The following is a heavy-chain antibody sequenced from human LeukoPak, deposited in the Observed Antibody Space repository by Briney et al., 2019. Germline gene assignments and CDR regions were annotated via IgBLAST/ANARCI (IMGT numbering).Heavy chain of an antibody. D-gene: IGHD3-10*01. V-gene: IGHV4-34*01. CDR2: IYHSGST. Sequence: SETLSLTCAVYGGSFSGYYWSWIRQPPGKGLEWIGSIYHSGSTYYNPSLKSRVTMSVDTSKNQFSLKLSSVTAADTAVYYCARGRYGSGGYFFDYWGRGTLVTVSS. CDR3: ARGRYGSGGYFFDY. J-gene: IGHJ4*02. CDR1: GGSFSGYY.